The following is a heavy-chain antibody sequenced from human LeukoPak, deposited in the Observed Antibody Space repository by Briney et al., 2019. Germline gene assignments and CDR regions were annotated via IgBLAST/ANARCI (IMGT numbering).Heavy chain of an antibody. V-gene: IGHV3-30*04. J-gene: IGHJ4*02. D-gene: IGHD3-22*01. Sequence: HPGRSLRLSCAASGFTFSSYAMHWVRQAPGKGLEWVAVISYDGSNKYYADSVKGRFTISRDNSKNTLYLQMNSLRAEDTAVYYCARRSIYYDSRPFDYWGQGTLVTVSS. CDR1: GFTFSSYA. CDR3: ARRSIYYDSRPFDY. CDR2: ISYDGSNK.